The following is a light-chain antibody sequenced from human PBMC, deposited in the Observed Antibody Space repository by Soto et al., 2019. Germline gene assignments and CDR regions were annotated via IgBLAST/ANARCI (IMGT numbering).Light chain of an antibody. CDR3: SSYTSTNSWV. V-gene: IGLV2-14*01. Sequence: QSALTQSASVSGSPGQSITISCTGTSSDVGGYNYVSWYQQHPGKAPKLIIYDVSNRPSGVSTRFSGSKSGNTASLTISGLQAEDEADYSCSSYTSTNSWVFGGGTQLTV. J-gene: IGLJ3*02. CDR2: DVS. CDR1: SSDVGGYNY.